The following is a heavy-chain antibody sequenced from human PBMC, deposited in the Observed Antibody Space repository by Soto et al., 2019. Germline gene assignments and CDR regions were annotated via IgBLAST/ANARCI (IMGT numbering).Heavy chain of an antibody. CDR2: ISYDGSNK. D-gene: IGHD2-15*01. Sequence: QVQLVESGGGVVQPGRSLRLSCAASGFTFSSYAMHWVRQAPGKGLEWVAVISYDGSNKYYADSVEGRFTISRDNSKNPLYLQMNSLRAEDTAVYYCARAPGTGYCSGGSCYSCDYWGQGTLVTVSS. V-gene: IGHV3-30-3*01. CDR3: ARAPGTGYCSGGSCYSCDY. CDR1: GFTFSSYA. J-gene: IGHJ4*02.